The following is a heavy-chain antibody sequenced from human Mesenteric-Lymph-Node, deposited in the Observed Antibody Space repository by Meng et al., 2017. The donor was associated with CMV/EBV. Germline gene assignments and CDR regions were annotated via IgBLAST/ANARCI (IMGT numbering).Heavy chain of an antibody. Sequence: YTFSSYAMHWVRQAPGQRLEWMGWINVGNGNTKYSQTFQGRVTITRDTSANTAYMELSSLTSEDTAVYSCARAPGACSSTSCYIFQHWGQGTLVTVSS. CDR3: ARAPGACSSTSCYIFQH. V-gene: IGHV1-3*01. CDR1: YTFSSYA. J-gene: IGHJ1*01. D-gene: IGHD2-2*01. CDR2: INVGNGNT.